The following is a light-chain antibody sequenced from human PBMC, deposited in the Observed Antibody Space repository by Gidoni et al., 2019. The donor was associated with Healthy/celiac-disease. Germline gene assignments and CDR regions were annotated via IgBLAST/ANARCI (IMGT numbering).Light chain of an antibody. V-gene: IGLV1-40*01. CDR2: GNS. CDR1: SSNIGACYD. J-gene: IGLJ1*01. CDR3: QSYDSSLSAL. Sequence: QSVLTQPPSVSGAPGQRVTISCTGSSSNIGACYDVHWYQQLPGTAPKLLIYGNSNRPSVVPDRFSGSKSGTSASLAITGLQAEDEADYYCQSYDSSLSALFGTGTKVTVL.